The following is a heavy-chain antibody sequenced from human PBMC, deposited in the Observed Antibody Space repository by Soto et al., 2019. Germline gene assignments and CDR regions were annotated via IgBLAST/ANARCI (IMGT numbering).Heavy chain of an antibody. V-gene: IGHV3-23*01. Sequence: GGSLRLSCAASGFTFSSYAMSWVRQAPGKGLEWVSAISGSGGSTYYADSVKGRFTISRDNSKNTLYLQMNSLRAEDTAVYYYTATYDYVWRSYDFHFDYWGQGTLVTVSS. J-gene: IGHJ4*02. CDR2: ISGSGGST. CDR1: GFTFSSYA. CDR3: TATYDYVWRSYDFHFDY. D-gene: IGHD3-16*01.